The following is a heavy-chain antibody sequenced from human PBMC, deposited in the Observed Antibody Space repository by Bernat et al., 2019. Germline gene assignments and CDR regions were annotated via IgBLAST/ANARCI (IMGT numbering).Heavy chain of an antibody. V-gene: IGHV3-23*01. D-gene: IGHD4-23*01. CDR1: GFTFSSYA. CDR2: ISGSGGST. Sequence: EVQLLESGGGLVQPGGSLRLSCAASGFTFSSYAMSWVRQAPGKGLEWVSAISGSGGSTYYADSVKGRFTISRGNSRNTLYLQMNSLRAEDTAVYYCARGGGNTRIDFWGQGTLVTVSS. J-gene: IGHJ4*02. CDR3: ARGGGNTRIDF.